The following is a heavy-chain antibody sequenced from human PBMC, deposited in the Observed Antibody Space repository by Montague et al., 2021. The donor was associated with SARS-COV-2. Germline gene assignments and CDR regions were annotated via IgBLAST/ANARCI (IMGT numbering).Heavy chain of an antibody. V-gene: IGHV4-39*01. Sequence: SETLSLTCTVSGDSTSSPNCYWGWIRQPPGKGLDWIGTIYNSGTTYYXPSLKSRLTISIDTSKNQFSLKLTSVTAADTAVYYCARHLNYGDHSLDNWFHPWGQGTLVTVSS. CDR3: ARHLNYGDHSLDNWFHP. J-gene: IGHJ5*02. CDR2: IYNSGTT. CDR1: GDSTSSPNCY. D-gene: IGHD4-17*01.